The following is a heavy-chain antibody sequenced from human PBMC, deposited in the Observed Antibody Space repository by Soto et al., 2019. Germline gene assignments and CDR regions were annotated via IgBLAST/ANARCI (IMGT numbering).Heavy chain of an antibody. CDR3: ARSGYSSGWYHWYFDF. CDR2: INGGSGHT. D-gene: IGHD6-19*01. CDR1: GYTFINYG. V-gene: IGHV1-3*01. Sequence: QVQLVQSGAEVQKPGASVKASCTASGYTFINYGMHWVRQAPGQRLEWMGWINGGSGHTKYSQKFQGRVTITRDTSANTGYMELSSLRSEDTAVYYCARSGYSSGWYHWYFDFWGRGTLVTVSS. J-gene: IGHJ2*01.